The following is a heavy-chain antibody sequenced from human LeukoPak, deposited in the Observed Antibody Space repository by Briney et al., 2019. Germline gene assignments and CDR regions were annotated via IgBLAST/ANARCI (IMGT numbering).Heavy chain of an antibody. CDR3: ARGRDDILTGSSYYYYYYMDV. CDR1: GDSVSSNSAT. V-gene: IGHV6-1*01. CDR2: TYYRSKWYN. D-gene: IGHD3-9*01. J-gene: IGHJ6*03. Sequence: SQTLSLTCVISGDSVSSNSATWNWIRQSPSRGLEWLGRTYYRSKWYNDYAVSVKSRITINPDTSKNQFSLQLNSVTPEDTAVYYCARGRDDILTGSSYYYYYYMDVWGKGTTVTISS.